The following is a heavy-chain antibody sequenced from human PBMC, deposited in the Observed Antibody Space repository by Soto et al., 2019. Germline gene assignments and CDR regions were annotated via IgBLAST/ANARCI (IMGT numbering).Heavy chain of an antibody. CDR1: CYTFTSDA. J-gene: IGHJ5*02. Sequence: ASLKGSCWASCYTFTSDARHCGRQAPRQRRDWRGWINAGHGNTKYSMQFQGRVTITRDISASTAYKELSSMRFEDTAVYYCERVGSPADPWGQGTLGTVSS. CDR2: INAGHGNT. V-gene: IGHV1-3*01. CDR3: ERVGSPADP.